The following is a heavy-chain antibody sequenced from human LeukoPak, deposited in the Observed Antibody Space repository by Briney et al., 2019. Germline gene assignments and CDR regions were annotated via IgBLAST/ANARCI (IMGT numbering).Heavy chain of an antibody. CDR2: ISSDGSST. V-gene: IGHV3-74*01. D-gene: IGHD6-6*01. CDR3: ARLVPYYYYMDV. CDR1: GFTFSSYW. J-gene: IGHJ6*03. Sequence: GGSPRLSCAASGFTFSSYWMHWVRQAPGKGLVWVSRISSDGSSTSYADSVKGRFTISRDNAKNTLYLQMSSLTAEDTAVYYCARLVPYYYYMDVRGKGTTVTISS.